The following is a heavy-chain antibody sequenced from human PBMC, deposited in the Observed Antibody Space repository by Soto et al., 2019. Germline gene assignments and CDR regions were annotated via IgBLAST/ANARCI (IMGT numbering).Heavy chain of an antibody. J-gene: IGHJ4*02. CDR2: ISGSGGGA. Sequence: EVQLLESGENLVQPGGSLRLSCAASGFTFSTYAMNWVRQPPGKGLEWVSTISGSGGGAYYADSVKGRFTNARDNSKNTLYRQMNSLGGEDTAVYYCANEGSSSWYFFDDWGQGTLGTVSS. V-gene: IGHV3-23*01. CDR3: ANEGSSSWYFFDD. D-gene: IGHD6-13*01. CDR1: GFTFSTYA.